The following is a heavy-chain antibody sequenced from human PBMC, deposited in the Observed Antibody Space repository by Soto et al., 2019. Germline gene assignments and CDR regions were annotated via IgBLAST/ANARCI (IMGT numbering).Heavy chain of an antibody. J-gene: IGHJ3*02. Sequence: GGSLRLSCPASVFTFSTYAMSCFRQAPGKGVGWVSGISGSCGSTYYADSVKVWFTISTDNTKNTLYLQINSLKAENTAVYYSAKDWGPSEEEQFDIWGQGTMGTVSS. V-gene: IGHV3-23*01. D-gene: IGHD3-16*01. CDR2: ISGSCGST. CDR1: VFTFSTYA. CDR3: AKDWGPSEEEQFDI.